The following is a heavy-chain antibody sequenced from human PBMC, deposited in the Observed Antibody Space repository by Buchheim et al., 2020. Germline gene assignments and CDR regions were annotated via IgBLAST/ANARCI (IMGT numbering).Heavy chain of an antibody. Sequence: EVQLVESGGGLVQPGGSLRLSCAASGFAFSYFSMNWVRQAPGKGLDWVAYINSISKTIRYADSVEGRFTISRDDAKTLLFLQMNSLRDEDTAVYYCVRDLSWAFDFWGQGTL. CDR1: GFAFSYFS. CDR2: INSISKTI. J-gene: IGHJ4*02. D-gene: IGHD3-10*01. CDR3: VRDLSWAFDF. V-gene: IGHV3-48*02.